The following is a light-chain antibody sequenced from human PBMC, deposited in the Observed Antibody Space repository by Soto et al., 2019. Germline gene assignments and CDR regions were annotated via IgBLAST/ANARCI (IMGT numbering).Light chain of an antibody. CDR3: QQYNNWPRT. CDR1: QSVSSN. Sequence: EIVMTQTPATLSVSPGERATLSCRASQSVSSNLAWYQQKPGQAARLLIYGASTRATGIPARFSGSGSGTEFTLTISSLQSEDFAVYYCQQYNNWPRTFGQGTKA. CDR2: GAS. V-gene: IGKV3-15*01. J-gene: IGKJ1*01.